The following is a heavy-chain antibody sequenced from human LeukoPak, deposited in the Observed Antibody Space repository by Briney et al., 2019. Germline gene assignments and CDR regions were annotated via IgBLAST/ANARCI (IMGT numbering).Heavy chain of an antibody. CDR2: INPSGGST. CDR3: ARGRPYYYYYYYMDV. CDR1: GYTFTSHG. D-gene: IGHD1-1*01. J-gene: IGHJ6*03. V-gene: IGHV1-46*01. Sequence: GASVKVSCKASGYTFTSHGLNWVRQAPGQGLEWMGIINPSGGSTSYAQKFQGRVTMTRDMSTSTVYMELSSLRSEDTAVYYCARGRPYYYYYYYMDVWGKGTTVTVSS.